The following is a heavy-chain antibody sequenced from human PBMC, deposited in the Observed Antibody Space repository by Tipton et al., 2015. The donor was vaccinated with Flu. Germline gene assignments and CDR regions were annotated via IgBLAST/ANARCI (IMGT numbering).Heavy chain of an antibody. CDR1: GFTSRNYW. J-gene: IGHJ4*02. D-gene: IGHD3-10*01. Sequence: SLRLSCAASGFTSRNYWMNWVRQAPGKGLEWVASISKDGSEEYYVDSVKGRFTISRDNAKNSLSLQMNSLRAEDTAMYYCARDFGWARDNWGQGTLVTVSS. CDR3: ARDFGWARDN. CDR2: ISKDGSEE. V-gene: IGHV3-7*01.